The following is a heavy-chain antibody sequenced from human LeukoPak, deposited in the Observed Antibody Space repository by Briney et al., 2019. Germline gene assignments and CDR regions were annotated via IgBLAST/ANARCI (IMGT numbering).Heavy chain of an antibody. CDR2: LYTTGST. V-gene: IGHV4-4*07. CDR3: ARTLYYGDFADDAFDI. CDR1: GGSISSYY. J-gene: IGHJ3*02. D-gene: IGHD4-17*01. Sequence: SETLSLTCTVAGGSISSYYWNWIRQPAGKGLEWLGRLYTTGSTNYNPSLKSRVTMSVDTSKSQFSLKLGSVTAADTAMYYCARTLYYGDFADDAFDIWGQGTMVTVSS.